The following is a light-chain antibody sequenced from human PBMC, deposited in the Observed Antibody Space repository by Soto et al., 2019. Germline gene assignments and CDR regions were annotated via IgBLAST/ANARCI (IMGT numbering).Light chain of an antibody. CDR1: CSDVGGYNY. V-gene: IGLV2-14*01. CDR3: SSYTSSSTSWV. J-gene: IGLJ3*02. CDR2: DVS. Sequence: QSALTQPASVSGSPGQSITISCTGTCSDVGGYNYVSWYQQHPGKAPKLMIYDVSNRPSGVSNRFSGSKSGNTASLTISGLQAEDEADYYCSSYTSSSTSWVFGGGTKLTVL.